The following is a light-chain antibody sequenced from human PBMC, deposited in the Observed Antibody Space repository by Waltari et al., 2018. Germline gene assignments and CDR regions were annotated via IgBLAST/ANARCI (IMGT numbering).Light chain of an antibody. CDR1: QSLVDSDGNTY. J-gene: IGKJ3*01. Sequence: DVVMTQSPVSLPVTLGQPASISCRSSQSLVDSDGNTYLNWFQQRPGHSPRRLIYKVSNGDSGVPDRFSGSGSGTDFTLKISRVEAEDVVIYYCVQDIHWPFTFGPGTKVDIK. CDR2: KVS. CDR3: VQDIHWPFT. V-gene: IGKV2-30*01.